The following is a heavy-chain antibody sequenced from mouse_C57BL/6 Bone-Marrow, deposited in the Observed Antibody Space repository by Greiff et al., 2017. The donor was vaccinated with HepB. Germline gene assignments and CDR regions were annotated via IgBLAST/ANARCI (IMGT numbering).Heavy chain of an antibody. Sequence: EVKLVESGEGLVKPGGSLKLSCAASGFTFSSYAMSWVRQTPEKRLEWVAYISSGGDYIYYADTVKGRFTISRDNARNTLYLQMSSLKSEYTAMYYCTRASITTVPFAYWGQGTLVTVSA. CDR3: TRASITTVPFAY. D-gene: IGHD1-1*01. J-gene: IGHJ3*01. V-gene: IGHV5-9-1*02. CDR2: ISSGGDYI. CDR1: GFTFSSYA.